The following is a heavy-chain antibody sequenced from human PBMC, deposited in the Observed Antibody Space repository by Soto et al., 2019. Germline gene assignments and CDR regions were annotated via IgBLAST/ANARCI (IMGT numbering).Heavy chain of an antibody. J-gene: IGHJ4*02. V-gene: IGHV3-64*01. Sequence: EVQLAESGGGMVQPGGSLRLSCVASGFTFSSYDMHWVRQAPGKGLEYVSSISSNGGTTYYGNSVKGRFTISRDNSKNTLYPQIGSLRAEDMAVYYCVGRASGTYAYWGQGTLVTVPS. CDR2: ISSNGGTT. CDR1: GFTFSSYD. CDR3: VGRASGTYAY. D-gene: IGHD3-10*01.